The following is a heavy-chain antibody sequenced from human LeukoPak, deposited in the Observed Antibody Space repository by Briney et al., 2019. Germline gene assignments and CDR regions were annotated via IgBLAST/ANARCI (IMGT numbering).Heavy chain of an antibody. V-gene: IGHV1-18*01. CDR3: AREGILRRYCSSTSCHAFDI. D-gene: IGHD2-2*01. CDR1: GYTFTSYG. J-gene: IGHJ3*02. CDR2: ISAYNGNT. Sequence: ASPKVSCNASGYTFTSYGISWVRQAPRQGLEWMGWISAYNGNTNYAQKLQGRVTMTTDTSTSTAYMELRSLRSDDTAVYYCAREGILRRYCSSTSCHAFDIWGQGTMVTVPS.